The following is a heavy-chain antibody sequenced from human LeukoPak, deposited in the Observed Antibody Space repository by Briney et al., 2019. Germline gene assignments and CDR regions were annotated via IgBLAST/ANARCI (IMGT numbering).Heavy chain of an antibody. D-gene: IGHD3-10*01. CDR3: ARHGRIGGFGELSYWFDP. CDR1: GGSSRYRFSTYW. Sequence: GESLKISCKGSGGSSRYRFSTYWIGWVRQMPGKGLEWMGIIYPGDSDTRYSPSFQGQVTISADKSISTAYLQWSSLKASDTAMYYCARHGRIGGFGELSYWFDPWGQGTLVTVSS. V-gene: IGHV5-51*01. J-gene: IGHJ5*02. CDR2: IYPGDSDT.